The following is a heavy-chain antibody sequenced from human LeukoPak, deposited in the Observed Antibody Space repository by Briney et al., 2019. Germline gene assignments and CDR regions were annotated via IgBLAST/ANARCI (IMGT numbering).Heavy chain of an antibody. V-gene: IGHV3-21*01. D-gene: IGHD6-19*01. Sequence: GGALRLSCAASGFTFSTYSMNWVRQAPGKGLEWVSSISSSGSYIYYADSVKGRFTISRDNAKNSLYLQMNSLRAEDTAVYYCARDRGGSGWYDYWGQGTLVTVSS. CDR1: GFTFSTYS. CDR2: ISSSGSYI. J-gene: IGHJ4*02. CDR3: ARDRGGSGWYDY.